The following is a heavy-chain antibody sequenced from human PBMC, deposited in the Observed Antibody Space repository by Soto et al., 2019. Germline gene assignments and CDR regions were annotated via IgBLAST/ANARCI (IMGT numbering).Heavy chain of an antibody. CDR3: AKNQERELPRVIDF. Sequence: GESLRLSCATFGLTLSNYAMSWVRQAPGGGLEWVSSMSGSSSTTYYADSVRGRFTISRDRSKNTLYLQMSSLRAEDTALYYCAKNQERELPRVIDFWGQGTLVTVSS. V-gene: IGHV3-23*01. J-gene: IGHJ4*02. D-gene: IGHD1-7*01. CDR2: MSGSSSTT. CDR1: GLTLSNYA.